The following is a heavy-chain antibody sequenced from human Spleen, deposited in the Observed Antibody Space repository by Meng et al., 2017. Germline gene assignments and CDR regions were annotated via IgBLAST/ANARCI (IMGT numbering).Heavy chain of an antibody. D-gene: IGHD3-10*01. CDR2: VYPSGST. CDR1: GASRSNYW. V-gene: IGHV4-4*07. CDR3: ATGGGDFDN. Sequence: QVHLQESGPGLVKPSETLSRTCGVSGASRSNYWWSWIRQPAGKGLEWIGRVYPSGSTSYNPSLNSRVTISLDTSKSQVSLKVASLTAADTAVYYCATGGGDFDNWGQGRLVTGSS. J-gene: IGHJ4*02.